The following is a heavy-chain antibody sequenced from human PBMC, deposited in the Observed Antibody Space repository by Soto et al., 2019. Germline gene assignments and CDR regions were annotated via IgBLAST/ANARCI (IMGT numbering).Heavy chain of an antibody. CDR2: IYPGDSDA. CDR1: GYTFSGYW. V-gene: IGHV5-51*01. CDR3: VVQQKLPWVNA. Sequence: GESLKISCKGSGYTFSGYWIGWVRQMSGKGLEWMGIIYPGDSDARYSPSFQGQVTISADESITTAYPQWDSLKASDTAIYYCVVQQKLPWVNAWGQGTLVTVSS. J-gene: IGHJ5*02. D-gene: IGHD1-1*01.